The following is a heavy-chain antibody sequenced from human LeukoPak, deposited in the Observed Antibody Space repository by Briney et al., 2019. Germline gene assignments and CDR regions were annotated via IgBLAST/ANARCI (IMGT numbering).Heavy chain of an antibody. V-gene: IGHV3-53*01. CDR2: IYTSGST. CDR3: ARDLAVMAPGGY. D-gene: IGHD3-16*01. CDR1: GFTVSSNY. Sequence: GGSLRLSCAASGFTVSSNYMSWVRQAPGKGLEWVSVIYTSGSTYYTDSVKGRFTISRDNSKNTLYLQMNSLRPEDTAMYYCARDLAVMAPGGYWGQGTLVTVSS. J-gene: IGHJ4*02.